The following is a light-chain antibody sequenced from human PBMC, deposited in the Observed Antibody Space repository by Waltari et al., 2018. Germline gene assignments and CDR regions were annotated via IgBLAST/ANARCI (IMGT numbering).Light chain of an antibody. CDR1: QGISSY. CDR2: VAS. V-gene: IGKV1-9*01. J-gene: IGKJ5*01. Sequence: DIQLTQSPSFLSASVGDRVTITCRASQGISSYLACYQQKPGKAPKLLIYVASTLQSGVPSRFSGSGSGTEFTLTISSLQPEDFATYYCQQLNNYPLTFGQGTRLEIK. CDR3: QQLNNYPLT.